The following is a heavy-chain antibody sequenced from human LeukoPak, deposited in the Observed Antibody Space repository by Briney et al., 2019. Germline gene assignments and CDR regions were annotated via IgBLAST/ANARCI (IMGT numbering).Heavy chain of an antibody. CDR2: INPKNGGT. D-gene: IGHD3-10*01. J-gene: IGHJ4*02. CDR3: ARRGSGSYVLDY. V-gene: IGHV1-2*02. Sequence: WASVKVSCKASGYTFTAYYMHWVRQAPGQGLEWMGWINPKNGGTNYAQKFQDRVTMTRDTSTSTVYMELSSLRSEDTAVYYCARRGSGSYVLDYWGQGTLVTVSS. CDR1: GYTFTAYY.